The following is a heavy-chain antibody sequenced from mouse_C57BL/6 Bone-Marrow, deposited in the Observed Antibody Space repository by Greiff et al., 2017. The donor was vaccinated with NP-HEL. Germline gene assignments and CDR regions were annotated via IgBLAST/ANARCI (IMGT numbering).Heavy chain of an antibody. CDR2: IDPSDSYT. D-gene: IGHD2-2*01. J-gene: IGHJ1*03. Sequence: VQLQQPGAELVRPGTSVKLSCKASGYTFTSYWMHWVKQRPGQGLEWIGVIDPSDSYTNYNQKFKGKATLTVDTSSSTAYMQLSSLTSEDSAVYYCARSYGYPSYWDFDVWGTGTTVTVSS. CDR1: GYTFTSYW. V-gene: IGHV1-59*01. CDR3: ARSYGYPSYWDFDV.